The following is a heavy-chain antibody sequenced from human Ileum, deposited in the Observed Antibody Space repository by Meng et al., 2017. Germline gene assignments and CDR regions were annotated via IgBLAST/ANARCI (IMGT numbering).Heavy chain of an antibody. CDR3: ARDHMGSLDY. CDR1: GGSVSRAGYQ. CDR2: AST. J-gene: IGHJ4*02. V-gene: IGHV4-61*08. D-gene: IGHD1-26*01. Sequence: QLQLQDSGPGLVSHSQPLSLICPVSGGSVSRAGYQWGWIRQPPGKGLEWIGYASTNYNPSLKSRVTISLDTSRNQFSLSLSSVTAADTAAYYCARDHMGSLDYWGQGILVTVSS.